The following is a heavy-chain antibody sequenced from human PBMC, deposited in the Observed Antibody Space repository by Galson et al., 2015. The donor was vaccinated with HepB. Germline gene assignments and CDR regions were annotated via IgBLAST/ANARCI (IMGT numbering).Heavy chain of an antibody. CDR1: GFTFSSYS. V-gene: IGHV3-21*01. Sequence: SLRLSCAASGFTFSSYSMNWVRQAPGKGLEWVSSISSSSSYIYYADSVKGRFTISRDNAKNSLYLQMNSLRAEDTAVYYCARDYGIGELDYYYYYGMSVWGQGTTVTVSS. CDR3: ARDYGIGELDYYYYYGMSV. J-gene: IGHJ6*02. D-gene: IGHD1-7*01. CDR2: ISSSSSYI.